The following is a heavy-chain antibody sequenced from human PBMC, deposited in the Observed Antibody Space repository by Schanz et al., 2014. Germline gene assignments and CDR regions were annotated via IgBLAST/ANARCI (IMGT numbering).Heavy chain of an antibody. V-gene: IGHV3-33*06. CDR1: GFNFGSHG. Sequence: QVQLVESGGGVVQPGRSLRLSCAASGFNFGSHGMHWVRQAPGKGLEWVAVIGVDGTTTYYADSVKGRFTISRDNSKSTLYLQMNSLRAEDTAVYYCAKSQGSSFDSWGQGTLVTVSS. CDR3: AKSQGSSFDS. D-gene: IGHD6-13*01. CDR2: IGVDGTTT. J-gene: IGHJ4*02.